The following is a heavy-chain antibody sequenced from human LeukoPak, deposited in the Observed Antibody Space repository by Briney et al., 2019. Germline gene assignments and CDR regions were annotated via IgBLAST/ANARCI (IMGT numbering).Heavy chain of an antibody. J-gene: IGHJ6*02. Sequence: SETLSLTRTVSGGSICSYYWSWIRQPPGKGLEGIGYIYYSGSTNYNPSLKSRVTISVDTSKNQFSLKLSSVTAADTAVYYCARDKRTYYDFWSGYPYYYYYGMDVWGQGNTVTVSS. CDR1: GGSICSYY. D-gene: IGHD3-3*01. CDR3: ARDKRTYYDFWSGYPYYYYYGMDV. V-gene: IGHV4-59*01. CDR2: IYYSGST.